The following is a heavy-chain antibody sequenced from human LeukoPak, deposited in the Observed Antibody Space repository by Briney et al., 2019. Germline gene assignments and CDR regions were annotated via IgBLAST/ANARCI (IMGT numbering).Heavy chain of an antibody. J-gene: IGHJ4*02. CDR3: ARGSWGIAAAGTDY. CDR1: GFTFSSYA. CDR2: ISGSGGST. D-gene: IGHD6-13*01. V-gene: IGHV3-23*01. Sequence: GGSLRLSCAASGFTFSSYAMSWVRQAPGKGLEWVSAISGSGGSTYYADSVKGRFTISRDNSKNTLYLQMNSLRAEDTAVYYCARGSWGIAAAGTDYWGQGTLVTVSS.